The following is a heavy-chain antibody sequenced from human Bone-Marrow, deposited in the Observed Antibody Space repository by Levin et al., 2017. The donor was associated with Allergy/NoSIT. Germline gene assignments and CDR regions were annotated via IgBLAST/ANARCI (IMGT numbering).Heavy chain of an antibody. CDR2: ISYDGSNK. V-gene: IGHV3-30-3*01. J-gene: IGHJ4*02. CDR1: GFTFSSYA. D-gene: IGHD3-3*01. CDR3: ASGYYDFWSGYFSHDY. Sequence: SCAASGFTFSSYAMHWVRQAPGKGLEWVAVISYDGSNKYYADSVKGRFTISRDNSKNTLYLQMNSLRAEDTAVYYCASGYYDFWSGYFSHDYWGQGTLVTVSS.